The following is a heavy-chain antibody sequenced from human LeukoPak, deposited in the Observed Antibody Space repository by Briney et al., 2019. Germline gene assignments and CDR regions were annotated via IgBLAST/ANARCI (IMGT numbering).Heavy chain of an antibody. CDR3: AGRQVVPAAISHWYFDL. CDR1: GYSFTSYW. CDR2: IYPGDSDT. Sequence: GESLKISCKGSGYSFTSYWIGWVRQMPGKGLEWMGIIYPGDSDTRYSPSFQGQVTISDDKSISTAYLQWSSLKASDTAMYYCAGRQVVPAAISHWYFDLWGRGTLVTVSS. V-gene: IGHV5-51*01. J-gene: IGHJ2*01. D-gene: IGHD2-2*01.